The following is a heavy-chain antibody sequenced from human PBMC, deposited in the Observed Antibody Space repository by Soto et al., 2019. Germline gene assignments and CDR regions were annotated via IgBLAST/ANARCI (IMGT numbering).Heavy chain of an antibody. CDR2: IYYSGST. V-gene: IGHV4-39*01. Sequence: PSETLSLTCTVSGGSISSSSYYWGWIRQPPGKGLEWIGSIYYSGSTYYNPSLKSRVTISVDTSKNQFSLKLSSVTAADTAVYYCARLTGSHGGDYYYGMDVWGQGTTVTVSS. J-gene: IGHJ6*02. CDR3: ARLTGSHGGDYYYGMDV. CDR1: GGSISSSSYY. D-gene: IGHD3-16*01.